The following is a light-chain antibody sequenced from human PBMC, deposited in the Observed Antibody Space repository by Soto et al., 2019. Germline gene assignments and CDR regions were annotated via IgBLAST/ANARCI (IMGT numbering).Light chain of an antibody. Sequence: ALNQPASVSGSPGQSITISCTGTSSDVGGYNYVSWYQQHPGKAPKLMIYDVSNRPSGVSNRFSGSESGNTASLTISGLQAEDEADYYCCSYTSSSTFVFGSGTKLTVL. V-gene: IGLV2-14*01. CDR3: CSYTSSSTFV. CDR2: DVS. J-gene: IGLJ1*01. CDR1: SSDVGGYNY.